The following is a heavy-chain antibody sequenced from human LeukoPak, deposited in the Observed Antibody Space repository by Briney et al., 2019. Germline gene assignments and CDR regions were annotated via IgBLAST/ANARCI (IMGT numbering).Heavy chain of an antibody. D-gene: IGHD6-25*01. CDR3: ARVSSGWHGYLDH. V-gene: IGHV1-3*01. CDR2: INAGNGNA. CDR1: GYTFTSYA. Sequence: ASVKVSCKASGYTFTSYAMHWVRQAPGQRLEWMGWINAGNGNATYTQKFQDRVTFTRDTSASTAYMDLSSLRSEDTAVYYCARVSSGWHGYLDHWGQGTPVAVSS. J-gene: IGHJ4*02.